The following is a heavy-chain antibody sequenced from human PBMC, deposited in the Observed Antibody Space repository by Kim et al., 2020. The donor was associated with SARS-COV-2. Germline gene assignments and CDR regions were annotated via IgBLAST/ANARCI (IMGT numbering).Heavy chain of an antibody. CDR2: ISSSSSYI. CDR1: GFTFSSYS. D-gene: IGHD5-12*01. V-gene: IGHV3-21*01. CDR3: ARDGGLVATDAFDI. J-gene: IGHJ3*02. Sequence: GGSLRLSCAASGFTFSSYSMNWVRQAPGKGLEWVSSISSSSSYIYYADSVKGRFTISRDNAKNSLYLQMNSLRAEDTAVYYCARDGGLVATDAFDIWGQGTMVTVSS.